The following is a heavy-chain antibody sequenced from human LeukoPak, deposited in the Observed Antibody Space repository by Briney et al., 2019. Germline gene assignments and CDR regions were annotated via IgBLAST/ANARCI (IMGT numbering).Heavy chain of an antibody. CDR1: GYTFTNYA. CDR3: AKEGLIVGAPRNYFDY. D-gene: IGHD1-26*01. CDR2: ITADNGDT. Sequence: ASVKVSCKASGYTFTNYAIHWVRQAPGHRLEWMGWITADNGDTKYSEDLQGRVTITSDTSASTAYMELSSLTSEGMAVYYCAKEGLIVGAPRNYFDYWGQGTLVTVSS. J-gene: IGHJ4*02. V-gene: IGHV1-3*03.